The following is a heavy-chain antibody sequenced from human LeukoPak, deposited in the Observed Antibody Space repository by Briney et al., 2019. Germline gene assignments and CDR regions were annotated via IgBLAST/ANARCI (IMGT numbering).Heavy chain of an antibody. CDR3: AKLAHNYDTKVDY. V-gene: IGHV3-23*01. Sequence: GGSLRLSCAASGFTFSSYAMSWVRQAPGKGLDWVSAISDSGGSTYYADSVKGRFTISRDNFKNTLYLQMSSLRAEDTAVYYCAKLAHNYDTKVDYWGQGTLVTVSS. D-gene: IGHD3-22*01. J-gene: IGHJ4*02. CDR1: GFTFSSYA. CDR2: ISDSGGST.